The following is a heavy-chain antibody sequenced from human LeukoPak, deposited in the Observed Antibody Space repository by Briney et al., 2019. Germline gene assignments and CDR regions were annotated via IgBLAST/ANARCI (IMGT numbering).Heavy chain of an antibody. CDR2: IYHSGST. CDR3: ATGGGGYEPNDPLLEYYFDY. CDR1: GYSISSGYY. Sequence: SETLSLTCAVSGYSISSGYYWGWIRQPPGKGLEWIGSIYHSGSTYYNPSLKSRVTISVDTSKNQFSLKLSSVTAADTAVYYCATGGGGYEPNDPLLEYYFDYWGQGTLVTVSS. J-gene: IGHJ4*02. D-gene: IGHD5-12*01. V-gene: IGHV4-38-2*01.